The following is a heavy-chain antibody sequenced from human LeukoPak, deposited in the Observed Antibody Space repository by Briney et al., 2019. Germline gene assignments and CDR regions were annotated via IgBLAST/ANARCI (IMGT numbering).Heavy chain of an antibody. V-gene: IGHV3-21*01. CDR2: ISSSSSYI. Sequence: GGSLRLSCAASGFTFSSYSMNWVRQAPGKGLEWVSSISSSSSYIYYADSVKGRFTISRDNSKSTLSLQMNRLRIEDTAIYYCARDQLAYSGYDTLFDYWGPGTLVTVSS. J-gene: IGHJ4*02. CDR3: ARDQLAYSGYDTLFDY. CDR1: GFTFSSYS. D-gene: IGHD5-12*01.